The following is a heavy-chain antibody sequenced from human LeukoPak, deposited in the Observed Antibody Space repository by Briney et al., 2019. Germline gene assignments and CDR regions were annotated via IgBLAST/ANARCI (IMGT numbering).Heavy chain of an antibody. D-gene: IGHD3-10*01. V-gene: IGHV1-18*04. CDR2: ISAYDGYT. Sequence: ASVKVSCKASGYTFTGYYLHWVRQAPGQGLEWMGWISAYDGYTKYAQNLQGRVTMTTDTSTSTAYMELRSLRSDDTAVYYCARDYGSGSYYYDYWGQGTLVTVSS. CDR3: ARDYGSGSYYYDY. CDR1: GYTFTGYY. J-gene: IGHJ4*02.